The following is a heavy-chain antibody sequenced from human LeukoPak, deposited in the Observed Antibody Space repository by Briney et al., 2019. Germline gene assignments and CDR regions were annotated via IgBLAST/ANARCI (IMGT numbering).Heavy chain of an antibody. CDR3: AAPGVPAATYYFDY. J-gene: IGHJ4*02. D-gene: IGHD2-2*01. CDR1: GFTFSGSA. CDR2: IRSKANSYAT. Sequence: GGSLRLSCAASGFTFSGSAMHWVRQASGKGLEWVGRIRSKANSYATAYAASVKGRFTISRDDSKNTAYLQMNSLRAEDTAVYYCAAPGVPAATYYFDYWGQGTLVTVSS. V-gene: IGHV3-73*01.